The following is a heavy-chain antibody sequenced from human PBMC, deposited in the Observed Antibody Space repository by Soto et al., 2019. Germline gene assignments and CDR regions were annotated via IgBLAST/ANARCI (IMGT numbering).Heavy chain of an antibody. CDR2: VYNSGST. CDR1: GGSISSNY. Sequence: SETLSLTCTVSGGSISSNYWTWIRQPPGKGLERIGYVYNSGSTNYNPSLKSRVTISEDTSKSQFSLKVNSMTAADTAVYYCARYRREAVAGYTLDNWGQGILVTVSS. D-gene: IGHD6-13*01. CDR3: ARYRREAVAGYTLDN. V-gene: IGHV4-59*01. J-gene: IGHJ4*02.